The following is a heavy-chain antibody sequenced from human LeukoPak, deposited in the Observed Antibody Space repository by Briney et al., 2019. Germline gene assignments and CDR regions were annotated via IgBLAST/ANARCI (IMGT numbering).Heavy chain of an antibody. D-gene: IGHD3-3*01. CDR3: ARDGASGYLADY. V-gene: IGHV1-2*02. CDR1: GYTLTGYY. J-gene: IGHJ4*02. CDR2: INPNSGGT. Sequence: ASVKVSCKASGYTLTGYYMHWVRQAPGQGLEWMGWINPNSGGTNYAQKFQGRVTMTRDTAISTAYMELSRLGSDDTAVYYCARDGASGYLADYWGQGTLVTVSS.